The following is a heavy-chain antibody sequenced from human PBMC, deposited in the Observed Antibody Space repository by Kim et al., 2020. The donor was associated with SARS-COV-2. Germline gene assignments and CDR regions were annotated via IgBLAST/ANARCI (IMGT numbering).Heavy chain of an antibody. CDR2: IYYSGST. D-gene: IGHD5-12*01. Sequence: SETLSLTCTVSGGSISSYYWSWIRQPPGKGLEWIGYIYYSGSTNYNPSLKSRVTISVDTSKNQFSLKLSSVTAADTAVYYCARGEASYGMDVWGQGTTVT. CDR3: ARGEASYGMDV. J-gene: IGHJ6*02. V-gene: IGHV4-59*01. CDR1: GGSISSYY.